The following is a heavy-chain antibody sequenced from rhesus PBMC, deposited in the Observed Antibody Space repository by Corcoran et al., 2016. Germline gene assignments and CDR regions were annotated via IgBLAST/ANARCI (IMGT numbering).Heavy chain of an antibody. CDR3: ARDQGYSNYDY. CDR2: IYGGGGST. Sequence: QVQLQESGPGVVKPSETLSLTCAVSGGSISSGYDWSWIRQPPGKGLEWVGYIYGGGGSTHCNPSLKNRVTISKDASKNQFSLKLSYVTAADTTVYYCARDQGYSNYDYWGQGVLVTVSS. V-gene: IGHV4-76*01. CDR1: GGSISSGYD. D-gene: IGHD4-23*01. J-gene: IGHJ4*01.